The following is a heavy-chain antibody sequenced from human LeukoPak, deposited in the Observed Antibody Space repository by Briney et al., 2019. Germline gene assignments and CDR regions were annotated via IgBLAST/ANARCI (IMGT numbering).Heavy chain of an antibody. CDR1: GGSISSGDYY. D-gene: IGHD2-15*01. CDR3: ARADGAVVGVYYFDY. V-gene: IGHV4-30-4*01. Sequence: PSETLSLTCTVSGGSISSGDYYWSWIRQPPGKGLEWIGYIYYSGSTYYNPSLKSRVTISVDTSKNQFSLKLSSVTAADTAVYYCARADGAVVGVYYFDYWGQGTLVTVSS. CDR2: IYYSGST. J-gene: IGHJ4*02.